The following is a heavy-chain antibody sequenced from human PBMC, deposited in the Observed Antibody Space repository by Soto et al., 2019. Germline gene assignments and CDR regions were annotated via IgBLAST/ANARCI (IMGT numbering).Heavy chain of an antibody. V-gene: IGHV4-59*01. CDR3: ARGGDYGSGSYSSTTIDY. Sequence: PSETLSLTCAVSGGSISSYYWSWIRQPPGKGLEWIGYVYFSGNTNSNPSLKSRLTISVDTSKNQFSLNLSSVTAADTAVYYCARGGDYGSGSYSSTTIDYWGQRTLVTVSS. J-gene: IGHJ4*02. CDR2: VYFSGNT. CDR1: GGSISSYY. D-gene: IGHD3-10*01.